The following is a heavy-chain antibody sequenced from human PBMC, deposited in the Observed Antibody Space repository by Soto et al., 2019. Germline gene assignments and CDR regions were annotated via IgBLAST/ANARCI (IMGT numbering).Heavy chain of an antibody. CDR2: IIPIFGTA. CDR3: AREEMGSTHSSNWFDP. J-gene: IGHJ5*02. CDR1: GVTFSSYA. D-gene: IGHD4-4*01. Sequence: ASVKVSCKASGVTFSSYAISWVRQAPGQGLEWMGGIIPIFGTANYAQKFQGRVMITADKSTSTAYMELSSLRSEDTAVYYCAREEMGSTHSSNWFDPWGQGTLVTVSS. V-gene: IGHV1-69*06.